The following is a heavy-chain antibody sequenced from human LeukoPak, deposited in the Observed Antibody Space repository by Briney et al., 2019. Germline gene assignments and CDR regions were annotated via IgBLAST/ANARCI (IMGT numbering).Heavy chain of an antibody. Sequence: ASVKVSCKASGYTFTGYYMHWVRQAPGQGIEWMGWINPNSGGTNYAQKFQGRVTMTRDTSISTAYMELSRLRSDDTAVYYCARVLSTGGHDAFDIWGQGTMVTVSS. D-gene: IGHD4-17*01. CDR3: ARVLSTGGHDAFDI. CDR2: INPNSGGT. V-gene: IGHV1-2*02. J-gene: IGHJ3*02. CDR1: GYTFTGYY.